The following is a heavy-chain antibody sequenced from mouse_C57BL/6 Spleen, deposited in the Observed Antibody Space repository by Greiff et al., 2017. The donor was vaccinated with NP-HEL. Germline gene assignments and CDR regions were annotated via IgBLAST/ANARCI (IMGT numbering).Heavy chain of an antibody. D-gene: IGHD4-1*01. CDR3: AKNWDRYIDY. J-gene: IGHJ2*01. CDR2: INPYNGGT. Sequence: EVQLQQSGPVLVKPGASVKMSCKASGYTFTDYYMNWVKQSHGKSLEWIGVINPYNGGTSYNQKFKGKATLTVDKSASTAYMELNSLTSEDSAVYYCAKNWDRYIDYWGQGTTLTVSS. CDR1: GYTFTDYY. V-gene: IGHV1-19*01.